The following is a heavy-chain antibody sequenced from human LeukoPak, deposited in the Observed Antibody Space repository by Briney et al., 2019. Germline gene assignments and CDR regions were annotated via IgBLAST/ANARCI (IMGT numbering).Heavy chain of an antibody. Sequence: ASGKVSCKTSGYTFTGHYMNWVRQAPGQGLEWMGRINPTTGVANYAQKFQGRITVTRDTSINTAYMELSSLRSDDTAVYYCARLDRNYYYLDVWGQGTTVTVSS. CDR1: GYTFTGHY. J-gene: IGHJ6*03. D-gene: IGHD1-1*01. CDR3: ARLDRNYYYLDV. V-gene: IGHV1-2*06. CDR2: INPTTGVA.